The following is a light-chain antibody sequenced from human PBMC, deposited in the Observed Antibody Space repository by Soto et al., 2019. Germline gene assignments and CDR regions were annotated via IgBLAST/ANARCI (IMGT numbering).Light chain of an antibody. CDR3: QQSYSTPFT. Sequence: DIQTTQSPSSLSASVGDRVTITCRASQTINIYLNWYQQQPGKAPKLLIYAASTLHSGVPSRFRGGGSGTDFTLTIGSLQPDDFATYFCQQSYSTPFTFGPGTKVDIK. CDR2: AAS. CDR1: QTINIY. J-gene: IGKJ3*01. V-gene: IGKV1-39*01.